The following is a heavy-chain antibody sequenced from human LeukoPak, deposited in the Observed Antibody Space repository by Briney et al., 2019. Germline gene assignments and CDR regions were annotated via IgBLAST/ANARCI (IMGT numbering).Heavy chain of an antibody. CDR2: IYTSGNT. CDR3: ARGNRAYDSSGYYWFDP. J-gene: IGHJ5*02. D-gene: IGHD3-22*01. V-gene: IGHV4-59*10. Sequence: PSETLSLTCAVYGGSFSGYYWSWIRQPAGKGLEWIGRIYTSGNTNYNPSLKSRVTMSIDTSKNQFSLKLSSVTAADTAVYYCARGNRAYDSSGYYWFDPWGQGTLVTVSS. CDR1: GGSFSGYY.